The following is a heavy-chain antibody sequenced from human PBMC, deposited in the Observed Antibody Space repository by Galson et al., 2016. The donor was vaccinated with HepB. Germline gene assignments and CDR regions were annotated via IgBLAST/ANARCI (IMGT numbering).Heavy chain of an antibody. CDR3: ARDSMATITGLDGFDI. Sequence: SLRLSCAASGFTFTNYGMHRVRQVPGKGLEWVAVIWFDGTLKYYGDSVRGRFTISRDDSQSTLHLQMNSLRVEDTAVYYCARDSMATITGLDGFDIWGQGTMVTVSS. V-gene: IGHV3-33*01. CDR2: IWFDGTLK. D-gene: IGHD5-24*01. CDR1: GFTFTNYG. J-gene: IGHJ3*02.